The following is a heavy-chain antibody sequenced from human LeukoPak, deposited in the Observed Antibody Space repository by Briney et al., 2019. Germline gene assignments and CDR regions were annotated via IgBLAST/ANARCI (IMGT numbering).Heavy chain of an antibody. D-gene: IGHD2-2*01. CDR2: IYHSGST. V-gene: IGHV4-61*01. J-gene: IGHJ4*02. CDR3: ARHAAFAEYQSHLTHFDY. CDR1: GASVSSGSYS. Sequence: SETLSLTCTVSGASVSSGSYSWNWIRQPPGKRLEWIGYIYHSGSTNYNSSLKSRVTISVDTSKNQFSLKLSSVTAADTAVYYCARHAAFAEYQSHLTHFDYWGQGTLVTVSS.